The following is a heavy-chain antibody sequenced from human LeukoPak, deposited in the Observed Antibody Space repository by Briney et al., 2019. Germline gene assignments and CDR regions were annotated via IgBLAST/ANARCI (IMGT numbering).Heavy chain of an antibody. D-gene: IGHD3-22*01. V-gene: IGHV4-59*08. CDR2: IYYSGST. Sequence: SETLSLTCTVSGGSISSYYWSWIRQPPGKGLEWIGYIYYSGSTNYNPSLKSRVTMSADTSNSQFSLRLTSVTAADTAVYYCARESRVFIGDGYFLDSWGPGTLITVSS. CDR1: GGSISSYY. J-gene: IGHJ4*02. CDR3: ARESRVFIGDGYFLDS.